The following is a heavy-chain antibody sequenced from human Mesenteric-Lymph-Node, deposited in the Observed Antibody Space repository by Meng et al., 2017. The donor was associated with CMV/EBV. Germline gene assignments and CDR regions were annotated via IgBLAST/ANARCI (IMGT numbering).Heavy chain of an antibody. Sequence: SCGGIGSCGCYLRWVRQHREKWLGWIWYIYYSGSTHCHPSLKSRVIISVDTSKNQFSRRLSSVAAADTAGYYCARASVQFGLRWFDPWGQGTLVTVSS. CDR3: ARASVQFGLRWFDP. CDR2: IYYSGST. V-gene: IGHV4-31*02. D-gene: IGHD3-10*01. CDR1: CGGIGSCGCY. J-gene: IGHJ5*02.